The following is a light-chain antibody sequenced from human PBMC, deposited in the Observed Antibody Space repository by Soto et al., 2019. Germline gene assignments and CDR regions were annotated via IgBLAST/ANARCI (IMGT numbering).Light chain of an antibody. J-gene: IGLJ2*01. CDR2: DVS. CDR3: ISNTIIITVVV. V-gene: IGLV2-14*01. CDR1: SSDVGSYNY. Sequence: QSVLTQPASVSGSPGQSITISCTGTSSDVGSYNYVSWYQQHPGKAPKLMIYDVSNRPSGISNRFSGSKSGNTASLTISGLQAEDEADYYCISNTIIITVVVFGGGTKLTVL.